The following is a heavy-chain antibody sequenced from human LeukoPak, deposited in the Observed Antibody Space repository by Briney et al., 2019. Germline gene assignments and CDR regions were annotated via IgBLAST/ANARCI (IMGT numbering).Heavy chain of an antibody. CDR3: AREPYGGPFIFDY. D-gene: IGHD4/OR15-4a*01. CDR2: ISYDGSNK. J-gene: IGHJ4*02. Sequence: VAVISYDGSNKYYAASVKGRFTISRDNSKNTLYLQMNSLGAEDTAVYYCAREPYGGPFIFDYWGQGTLVTVSS. V-gene: IGHV3-30-3*01.